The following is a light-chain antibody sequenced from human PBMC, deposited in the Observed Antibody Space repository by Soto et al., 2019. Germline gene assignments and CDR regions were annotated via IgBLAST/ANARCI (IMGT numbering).Light chain of an antibody. V-gene: IGKV3-11*01. CDR3: QQRGNWPPT. CDR2: DAS. Sequence: EIVLTQSPATLSLSPGERATLSCRASQSISSFLAWYQQKPGQPPRLLIYDASNRATGIPGRFSGSGSGTDFTLTISSLESEDFAVYYCQQRGNWPPTFGPGTKVNIK. CDR1: QSISSF. J-gene: IGKJ3*01.